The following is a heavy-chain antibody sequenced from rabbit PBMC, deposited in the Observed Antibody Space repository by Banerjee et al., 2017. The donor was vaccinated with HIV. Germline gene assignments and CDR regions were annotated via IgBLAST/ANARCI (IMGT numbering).Heavy chain of an antibody. CDR1: GFDFSSGYW. D-gene: IGHD1-1*01. Sequence: QQQLVESGGGLVKPEGSLTLTCTASGFDFSSGYWICWVRQAPGKGLEWIACIGAGSGSAYYTSWAKARFTISKTSSTTVTLQTSSLTAADTATYFCARGDASGGGYFNAFNLWGPGTLVTV. J-gene: IGHJ4*01. CDR3: ARGDASGGGYFNAFNL. V-gene: IGHV1S45*01. CDR2: IGAGSGSA.